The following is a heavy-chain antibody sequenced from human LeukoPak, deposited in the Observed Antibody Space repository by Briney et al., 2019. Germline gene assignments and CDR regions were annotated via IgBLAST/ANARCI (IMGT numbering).Heavy chain of an antibody. D-gene: IGHD3-22*01. CDR3: AATYYYDGSGDY. V-gene: IGHV3-48*03. Sequence: GGSLRLSCAASGFTFSTYEMNWVRQAPGKGLEWVSYISSTGSNIYYADSAKGRFTISRDNAKNSLYLLMNSLRTEDTAVYYCAATYYYDGSGDYWGQGTLVTVSS. J-gene: IGHJ4*02. CDR2: ISSTGSNI. CDR1: GFTFSTYE.